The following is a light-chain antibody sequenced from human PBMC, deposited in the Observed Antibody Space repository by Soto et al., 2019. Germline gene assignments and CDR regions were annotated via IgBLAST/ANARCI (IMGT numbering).Light chain of an antibody. CDR3: QQYNSYSYT. V-gene: IGKV1-5*01. J-gene: IGKJ5*01. CDR1: QSISSW. Sequence: DIQMTQSPSTLSASVGDRVTITCRASQSISSWLAWYQQKPGKAPKLLIYAASSLQSGVPSRFSGSGSGTDFTLTISSLQPDDFETYYCQQYNSYSYTFGQGTRLEIK. CDR2: AAS.